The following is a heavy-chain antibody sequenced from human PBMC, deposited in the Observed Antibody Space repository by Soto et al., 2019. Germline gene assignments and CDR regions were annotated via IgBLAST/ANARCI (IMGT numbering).Heavy chain of an antibody. V-gene: IGHV4-4*02. D-gene: IGHD5-12*01. CDR2: IYHSGST. CDR1: GGSISSSNW. J-gene: IGHJ6*02. Sequence: QVQLQESGPGLVKPSGTLSLTCAVSGGSISSSNWWSWVHQPPGKGLEWIGEIYHSGSTNYNPSLKRRVTISVDKSKNQYSLKLSAVTAADTAVYYCARAREIVAPEEVYYGMDVWGQGTTVTVSS. CDR3: ARAREIVAPEEVYYGMDV.